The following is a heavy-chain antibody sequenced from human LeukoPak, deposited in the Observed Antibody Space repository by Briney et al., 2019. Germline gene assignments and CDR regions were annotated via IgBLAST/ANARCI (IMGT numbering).Heavy chain of an antibody. V-gene: IGHV4-34*01. CDR2: IFDGGRT. CDR1: GGSFSGFY. Sequence: PSETLSLTCAVHGGSFSGFYWTWMRQPPGKGPEWIGEIFDGGRTNYNPSLKSRVTISGDTSKNQFSLKLSSVTAADTAVYYCARGVGEGYPDYWGQGTLFTVSP. D-gene: IGHD5-24*01. J-gene: IGHJ4*02. CDR3: ARGVGEGYPDY.